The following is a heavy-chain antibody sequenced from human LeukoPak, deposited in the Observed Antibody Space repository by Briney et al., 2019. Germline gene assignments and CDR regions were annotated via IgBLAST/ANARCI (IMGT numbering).Heavy chain of an antibody. D-gene: IGHD1-1*01. CDR3: ARRFGGTGTPAYYYYYYMDV. Sequence: PGESLKISCKGSGYSFTSYWIGWVRQMPGKGLEWMGIIYPGDSDTRYSPSFQGQVTISADKPISTAYLQWSSLKASDTAMYYCARRFGGTGTPAYYYYYYMDVWGKGTTVTVSS. J-gene: IGHJ6*03. CDR2: IYPGDSDT. CDR1: GYSFTSYW. V-gene: IGHV5-51*01.